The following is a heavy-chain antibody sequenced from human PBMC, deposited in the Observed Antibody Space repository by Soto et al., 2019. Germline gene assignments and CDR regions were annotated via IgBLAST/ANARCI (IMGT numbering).Heavy chain of an antibody. V-gene: IGHV1-8*03. CDR1: GYTFTRYE. D-gene: IGHD3-3*01. CDR2: MNPNSGNT. CDR3: ARDRRITIFGVVPYFDY. J-gene: IGHJ4*02. Sequence: ASLKVSCQASGYTFTRYEINRVRQATGPGLEWMGWMNPNSGNTGYAQKFQGRVTITADESTSTAYMELSSLRSEDTAVYYCARDRRITIFGVVPYFDYWGQGTLVTVSS.